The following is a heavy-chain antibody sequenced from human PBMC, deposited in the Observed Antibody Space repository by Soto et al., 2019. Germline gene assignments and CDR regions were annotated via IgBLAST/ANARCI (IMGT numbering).Heavy chain of an antibody. D-gene: IGHD2-15*01. J-gene: IGHJ4*02. CDR1: GGTFSSYA. Sequence: ASVKVSCNASGGTFSSYAISWVRQAPGQGLEWMGGIIPIFGTANYAQKFQGRVTITADESTSTAYMELSSLRSEDTAVYYCARDRNGGSCYDYWGQGTLVTVSS. V-gene: IGHV1-69*13. CDR3: ARDRNGGSCYDY. CDR2: IIPIFGTA.